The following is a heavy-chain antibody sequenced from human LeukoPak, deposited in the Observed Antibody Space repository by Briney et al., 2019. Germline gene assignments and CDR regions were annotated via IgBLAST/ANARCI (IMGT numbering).Heavy chain of an antibody. D-gene: IGHD3-10*01. Sequence: SETLSLTCAVYGGSFSGYYWSWIRQPPGKGLEWIGEINHRGSSNYNPSLKSRVTISVDTSKKQFALNLSSVTAADTAGYYCARGGLVRRFDFWGQGILVTVSS. CDR1: GGSFSGYY. CDR3: ARGGLVRRFDF. V-gene: IGHV4-34*01. J-gene: IGHJ4*02. CDR2: INHRGSS.